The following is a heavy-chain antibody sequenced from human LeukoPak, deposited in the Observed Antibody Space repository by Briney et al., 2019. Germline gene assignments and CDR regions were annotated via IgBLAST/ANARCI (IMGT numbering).Heavy chain of an antibody. CDR3: AKDVIEWELPHYYFDY. J-gene: IGHJ4*02. Sequence: PGGSLRLSCAASGFTFSSYGMHWVRQAPGKGLEWVAVISYDGSNKYYADSVKGRFTISRDDSKNTLYLQMNSLRAEDTAVYYCAKDVIEWELPHYYFDYWGQGTLVTVSS. CDR2: ISYDGSNK. D-gene: IGHD1-26*01. CDR1: GFTFSSYG. V-gene: IGHV3-30*18.